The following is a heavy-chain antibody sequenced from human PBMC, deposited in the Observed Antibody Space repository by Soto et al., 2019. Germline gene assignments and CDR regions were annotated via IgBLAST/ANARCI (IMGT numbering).Heavy chain of an antibody. CDR3: ARQPAWGKLKTAMDV. Sequence: VESLTISCQVSGYSFTTYWVAWVLQMPGKGLEWMGIIYPGDSDTRYSPSFQGQVTISADKSITTAYLQWISLKASDTAIYYCARQPAWGKLKTAMDVWGQGTTVTVSS. V-gene: IGHV5-51*01. CDR2: IYPGDSDT. D-gene: IGHD7-27*01. J-gene: IGHJ6*01. CDR1: GYSFTTYW.